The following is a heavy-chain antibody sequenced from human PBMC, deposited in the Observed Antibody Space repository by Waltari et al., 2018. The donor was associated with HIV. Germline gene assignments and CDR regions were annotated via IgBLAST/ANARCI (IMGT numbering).Heavy chain of an antibody. CDR1: GGSFSGYY. J-gene: IGHJ4*02. Sequence: QVQLQQWGAGLLKPSETLSLTCAVYGGSFSGYYWSWIRQPPGQGLEWCGEINHSGSTNYNPSLKSRVTISVDTSKNQFSLKLSSVTAADTAVYYCARVLRAYYGSGSSGGNFDYWGQGTLVTVSS. CDR2: INHSGST. V-gene: IGHV4-34*01. CDR3: ARVLRAYYGSGSSGGNFDY. D-gene: IGHD3-10*01.